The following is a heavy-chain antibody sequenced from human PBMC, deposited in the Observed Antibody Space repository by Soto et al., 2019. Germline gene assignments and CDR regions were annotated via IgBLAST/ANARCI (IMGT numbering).Heavy chain of an antibody. V-gene: IGHV3-30*18. CDR1: GFTFSSYG. D-gene: IGHD3-16*02. Sequence: GGSLRLSCAASGFTFSSYGMHWVRQAPGKGLEWVAVISYDGSNKYYADSVKGRFTISRDNSKNTLYLQMNSLRAEDTAVYYFAKDAAIYDYVWGSYRSYYFDYWGQGTLVTVSS. CDR2: ISYDGSNK. CDR3: AKDAAIYDYVWGSYRSYYFDY. J-gene: IGHJ4*02.